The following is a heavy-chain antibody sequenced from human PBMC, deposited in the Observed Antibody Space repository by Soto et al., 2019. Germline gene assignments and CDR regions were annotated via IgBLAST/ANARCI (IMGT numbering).Heavy chain of an antibody. V-gene: IGHV4-4*07. D-gene: IGHD3-16*02. CDR1: GDSLSTYY. Sequence: QVQLQESGPGLVRPSETLSLTCTVSGDSLSTYYWSWIRQPAGERLEWIGRIHDTGRTNYNPYLKSRVTMSVDTSKNQFSLRVNSVTAADTAVYYCARERVAGTYRFDSWGQGTLVTVSS. CDR3: ARERVAGTYRFDS. CDR2: IHDTGRT. J-gene: IGHJ4*02.